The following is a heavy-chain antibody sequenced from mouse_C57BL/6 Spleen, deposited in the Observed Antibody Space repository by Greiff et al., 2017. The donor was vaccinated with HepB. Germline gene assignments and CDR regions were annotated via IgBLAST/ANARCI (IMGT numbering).Heavy chain of an antibody. CDR3: ARRIYYGSSHYAMDY. CDR1: GFTFSSYG. V-gene: IGHV5-6*01. CDR2: ISSGGSYT. J-gene: IGHJ4*01. D-gene: IGHD1-1*01. Sequence: DVQLVESGGDLVKPGGSLKLSCAASGFTFSSYGMSWVRQTPDKRLEWVATISSGGSYTYYPDSVKGRFTISRDNAKNTLYLQMSSLKSEDTAMYYCARRIYYGSSHYAMDYWGQGTSVTVSS.